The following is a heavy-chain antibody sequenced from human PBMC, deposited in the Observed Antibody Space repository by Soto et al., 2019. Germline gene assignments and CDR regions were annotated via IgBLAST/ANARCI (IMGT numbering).Heavy chain of an antibody. CDR1: GGSISSGGYY. Sequence: TLSLTCTVSGGSISSGGYYWSWIRQHPGKGLEWIGYIYYSGSTYYNPSLKSRVTISVDTSKNQFSLKLSSVTAADTAVYYCAREPRRGYNWFDPWGQGTLVTVSS. CDR2: IYYSGST. D-gene: IGHD3-10*01. V-gene: IGHV4-31*03. CDR3: AREPRRGYNWFDP. J-gene: IGHJ5*02.